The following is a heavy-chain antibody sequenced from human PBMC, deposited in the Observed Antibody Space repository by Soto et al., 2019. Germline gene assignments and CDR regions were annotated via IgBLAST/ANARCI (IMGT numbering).Heavy chain of an antibody. CDR3: ARGSGYHPLYYYYYMDV. V-gene: IGHV3-66*01. CDR1: GFTVSSNY. CDR2: IYSGGST. Sequence: GGSLRLSCAASGFTVSSNYMSWVRQAPGKGLEWVSVIYSGGSTYYADSVKGRFTISRDNSKNTLYLQMNSLRAEDTAVYYCARGSGYHPLYYYYYMDVWGKGTTVTVSS. J-gene: IGHJ6*03. D-gene: IGHD5-12*01.